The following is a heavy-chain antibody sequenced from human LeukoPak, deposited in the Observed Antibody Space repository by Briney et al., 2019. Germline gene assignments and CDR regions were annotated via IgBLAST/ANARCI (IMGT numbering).Heavy chain of an antibody. CDR2: ISYDGSNK. V-gene: IGHV3-30-3*01. CDR1: GFTFSSYA. CDR3: ARDAGGLAVADYYFDY. J-gene: IGHJ4*02. Sequence: GGSLRLSCAASGFTFSSYAMHWVRQAPGKGLEWVAVISYDGSNKYYADSVKDRFTISRDNSKNTLYLQMNSLRAEDTAVYYCARDAGGLAVADYYFDYWGQGTLVTVSS. D-gene: IGHD6-19*01.